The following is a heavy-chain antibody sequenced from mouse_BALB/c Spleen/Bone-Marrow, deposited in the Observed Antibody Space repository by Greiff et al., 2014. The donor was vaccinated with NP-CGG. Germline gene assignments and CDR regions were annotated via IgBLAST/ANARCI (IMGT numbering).Heavy chain of an antibody. CDR1: GHTFTSYW. Sequence: DLVKPGASVKLSCKASGHTFTSYWINWIKQRPGQGLEWIGRIAPGSGSTYYNEMFKGKATLTVDTSSSTAYIQLSSLSSEDSAVYFCARFPSYYGSSFYYFDYWGQGTTLTVSS. D-gene: IGHD1-1*01. CDR2: IAPGSGST. V-gene: IGHV1S41*01. J-gene: IGHJ2*01. CDR3: ARFPSYYGSSFYYFDY.